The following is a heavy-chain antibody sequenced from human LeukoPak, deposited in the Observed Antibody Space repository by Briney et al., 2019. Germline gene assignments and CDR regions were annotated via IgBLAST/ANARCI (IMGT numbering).Heavy chain of an antibody. CDR2: INPNSGGT. J-gene: IGHJ4*02. Sequence: GASVKVSCKASGYTFTGYYMHWVRQAPGQGLEWMGWINPNSGGTNYAQKFQGRVTMTRDTSISTAYMELSRPRSDDTAVYYCASIYGSGSYCLDYWGQGTLVTVSS. D-gene: IGHD3-10*01. CDR1: GYTFTGYY. V-gene: IGHV1-2*02. CDR3: ASIYGSGSYCLDY.